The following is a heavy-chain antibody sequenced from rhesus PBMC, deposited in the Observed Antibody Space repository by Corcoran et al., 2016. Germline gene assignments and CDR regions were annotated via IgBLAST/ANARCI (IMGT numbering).Heavy chain of an antibody. D-gene: IGHD3-3*01. Sequence: QVQLQESGPGVVKPSETLSLTCAVSGGSISGGYDWSWIRQPPGKGLEWIGYIYGSSGSTNYNPSLKNRVTISKDASKNEFSLKLSSVTAADTAVYYCARRTGYYTPFHYWGQGVLVTDSS. V-gene: IGHV4-76*01. CDR1: GGSISGGYD. CDR2: IYGSSGST. J-gene: IGHJ4*01. CDR3: ARRTGYYTPFHY.